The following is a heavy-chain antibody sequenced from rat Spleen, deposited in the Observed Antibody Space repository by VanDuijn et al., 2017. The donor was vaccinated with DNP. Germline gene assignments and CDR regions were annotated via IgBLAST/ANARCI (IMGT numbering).Heavy chain of an antibody. J-gene: IGHJ3*01. Sequence: EVQLVESGGGLVQPGGSLKLSCIASGFTFNNYYMTWIRQVPGTGLEWVAFISNGGGSTYYPDSVKGRFTISRDNAKNTLYLQMDSLRSEDTATYYCATSGAYWGRGTLVTVSS. CDR1: GFTFNNYY. CDR2: ISNGGGST. CDR3: ATSGAY. V-gene: IGHV5-31*01.